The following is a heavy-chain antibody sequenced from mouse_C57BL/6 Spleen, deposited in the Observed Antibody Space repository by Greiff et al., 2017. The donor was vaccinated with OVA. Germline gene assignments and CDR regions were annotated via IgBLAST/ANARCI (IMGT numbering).Heavy chain of an antibody. V-gene: IGHV5-6*01. CDR3: ASLPLDSSEAMDY. CDR1: GFTFSSYG. Sequence: EVQVVESGGDLVKPGGSLKLSCAASGFTFSSYGMSWVRQTPDKRLEWVATISSGGSYTYYTDSVKGRFTISRDNAKNTLYLQMSRLKSEDAAMYYCASLPLDSSEAMDYWGQGTSVTVSS. J-gene: IGHJ4*01. CDR2: ISSGGSYT. D-gene: IGHD3-2*02.